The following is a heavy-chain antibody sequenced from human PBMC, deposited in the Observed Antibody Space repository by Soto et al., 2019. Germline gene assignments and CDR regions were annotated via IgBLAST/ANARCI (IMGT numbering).Heavy chain of an antibody. J-gene: IGHJ4*02. D-gene: IGHD3-10*01. V-gene: IGHV4-39*01. CDR3: ARHGVGTGIDY. Sequence: SETLSLTCAVSGGSISSSSYYWGWIRQPPGKGLEWIGSIYYSGSTYYNPSLKSRVTISVDTSKNQFSLKLSSVTAADTAVYYCARHGVGTGIDYWGQGTLVTVSS. CDR2: IYYSGST. CDR1: GGSISSSSYY.